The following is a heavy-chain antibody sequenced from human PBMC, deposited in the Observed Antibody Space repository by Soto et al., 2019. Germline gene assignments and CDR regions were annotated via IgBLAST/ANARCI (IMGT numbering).Heavy chain of an antibody. D-gene: IGHD1-26*01. J-gene: IGHJ6*02. CDR3: ARWEHEHGKMDV. Sequence: QVQLQQSGSGLVKPSQTLSLTCAISGDSVSSSSAAWTWIRQSPSRGLEWLGRTYYRSKWYNQYALSVKSRITIHPDTSKNPFSLQLNSVTPEDTAVYYCARWEHEHGKMDVWGRGTTVTVSS. V-gene: IGHV6-1*01. CDR2: TYYRSKWYN. CDR1: GDSVSSSSAA.